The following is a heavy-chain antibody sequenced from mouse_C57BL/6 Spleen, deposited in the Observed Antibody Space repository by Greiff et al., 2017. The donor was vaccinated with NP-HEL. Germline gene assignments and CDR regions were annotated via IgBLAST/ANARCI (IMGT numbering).Heavy chain of an antibody. CDR1: GYTFTDYY. CDR3: ARVEIYYGNYVGYFDV. CDR2: INPNNGGT. J-gene: IGHJ1*03. Sequence: EVQLQQSGPELVKPGASVKISCKASGYTFTDYYMNWVKQSHGKSLEWIGDINPNNGGTSYNQKFKGKATLTVDKSSSTAYMELRSLTSEDSAVYYCARVEIYYGNYVGYFDVWGTGTTVTVSS. D-gene: IGHD2-1*01. V-gene: IGHV1-26*01.